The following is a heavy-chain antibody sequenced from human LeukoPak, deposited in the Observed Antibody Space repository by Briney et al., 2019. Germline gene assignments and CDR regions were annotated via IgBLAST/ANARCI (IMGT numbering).Heavy chain of an antibody. CDR1: GFTFSAYS. Sequence: GESLRLSCATSGFTFSAYSLSWVRQAPGKGLEWVSHITRPGTTTYYAESVRGRFTISRDNAKNSLYLQMNSLRAEDTAVYYCARAFYGDYENWGQGTLVTVSS. CDR2: ITRPGTTT. D-gene: IGHD4-17*01. CDR3: ARAFYGDYEN. J-gene: IGHJ4*02. V-gene: IGHV3-48*04.